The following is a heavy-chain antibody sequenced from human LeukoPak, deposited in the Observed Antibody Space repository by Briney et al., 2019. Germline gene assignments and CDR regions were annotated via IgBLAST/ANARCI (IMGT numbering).Heavy chain of an antibody. J-gene: IGHJ4*02. CDR1: GYTFTSYD. V-gene: IGHV1-8*01. D-gene: IGHD2-15*01. Sequence: ASVKVSCKASGYTFTSYDINWVRQATGQGLGWMGWMNPNSGNTGYAQKFQGRVTMTRNTSISTAYMELSSLRSEDTAVYYCARGLGYCSGGSCPDDYWGQGTLVTVSS. CDR2: MNPNSGNT. CDR3: ARGLGYCSGGSCPDDY.